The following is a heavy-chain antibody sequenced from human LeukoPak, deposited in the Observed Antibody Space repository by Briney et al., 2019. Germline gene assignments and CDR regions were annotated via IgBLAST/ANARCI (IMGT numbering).Heavy chain of an antibody. Sequence: GGSLRLSCTGSGFTFGGYAMSWVRQAPGKGLEWIGSIRSKAFGGTTDYAASVKGRFTISRDDSKSIAYLEMNSLETEDTGTYYCARAEYGGNSEGVCWGQGTLVTVSS. CDR2: IRSKAFGGTT. J-gene: IGHJ4*02. D-gene: IGHD4-23*01. CDR3: ARAEYGGNSEGVC. V-gene: IGHV3-49*04. CDR1: GFTFGGYA.